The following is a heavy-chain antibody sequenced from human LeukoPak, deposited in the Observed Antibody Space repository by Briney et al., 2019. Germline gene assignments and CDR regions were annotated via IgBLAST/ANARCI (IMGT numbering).Heavy chain of an antibody. CDR3: AKDIGTAGWGYYFGMDV. CDR2: MSWNSNSI. V-gene: IGHV3-9*01. D-gene: IGHD3-16*01. Sequence: PGRSLGLSCAASRFTFANYAMHWVRQAPGKGLEWVSGMSWNSNSIGYADSVKGRFIISRDNAKNSLYLQMNSLRAEDTALYYCAKDIGTAGWGYYFGMDVWGQGTTVTVSS. J-gene: IGHJ6*02. CDR1: RFTFANYA.